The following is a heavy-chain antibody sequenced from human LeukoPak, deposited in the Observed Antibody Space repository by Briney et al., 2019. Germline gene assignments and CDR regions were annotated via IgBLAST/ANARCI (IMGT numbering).Heavy chain of an antibody. CDR1: GGSISSYY. J-gene: IGHJ4*02. CDR3: ARTYYYDRRGFYSGYYFDY. V-gene: IGHV4-4*07. D-gene: IGHD3-22*01. CDR2: IYTSGST. Sequence: SETLSLTCTVSGGSISSYYWSWIRQPAGKGLEWIGRIYTSGSTNYNPSLKSRVIMSVDTSKNQFSLKLSSVTAADTAVYYCARTYYYDRRGFYSGYYFDYWGQGTLVTVSS.